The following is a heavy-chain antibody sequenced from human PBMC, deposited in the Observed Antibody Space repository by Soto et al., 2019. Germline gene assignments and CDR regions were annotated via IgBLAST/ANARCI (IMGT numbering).Heavy chain of an antibody. V-gene: IGHV1-69*13. CDR3: ARDTKGLVTIFGVVITQDYGMDV. CDR2: IIPIFGTA. D-gene: IGHD3-3*01. Sequence: SVKVSCKASGGTFGSYAISWVRQAPGQGLEWMGGIIPIFGTANYAQKFQGRVTITADESTSTAYMEMSSLRSEDTAVYYCARDTKGLVTIFGVVITQDYGMDVWGQGTTVTVSS. CDR1: GGTFGSYA. J-gene: IGHJ6*02.